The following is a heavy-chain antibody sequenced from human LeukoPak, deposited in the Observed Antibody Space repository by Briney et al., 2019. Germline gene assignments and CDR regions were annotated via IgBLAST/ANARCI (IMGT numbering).Heavy chain of an antibody. V-gene: IGHV3-53*01. J-gene: IGHJ6*02. CDR3: ARDRHCVNGVCHSPPGMDV. CDR2: TYTRGNS. CDR1: GFDVSSHH. Sequence: GGSLRLSCAASGFDVSSHHMVWVRQAPGKGLEWVSVTYTRGNSYYTDSVKGRFIISRDTSKNTVYLQINSLRAEDTAVYYCARDRHCVNGVCHSPPGMDVWGQGTTVTVSS. D-gene: IGHD2-8*01.